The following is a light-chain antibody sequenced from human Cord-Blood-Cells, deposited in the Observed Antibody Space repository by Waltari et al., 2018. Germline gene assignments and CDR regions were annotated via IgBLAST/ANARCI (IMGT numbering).Light chain of an antibody. V-gene: IGLV2-11*01. CDR3: CSYAGSYTLV. CDR1: SSAVGCSNF. Sequence: QSALPQPRSVSGSPAQSVTISCTGTSSAVGCSNFVSWYQQHPGKAPKLMIYDVSKRPSGVPDRFSGSKSGNTASLTISGLQAEDEADYYCCSYAGSYTLVFGGGTKLTVL. J-gene: IGLJ2*01. CDR2: DVS.